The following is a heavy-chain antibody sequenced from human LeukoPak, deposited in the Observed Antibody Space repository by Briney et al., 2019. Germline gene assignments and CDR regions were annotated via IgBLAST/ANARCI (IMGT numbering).Heavy chain of an antibody. CDR2: IYTSGST. J-gene: IGHJ4*02. D-gene: IGHD3-10*01. CDR3: ARDPRLWFGESAGY. CDR1: GGSISSGSYY. Sequence: SETLSLTCTVSGGSISSGSYYWSWIRQPAGRGLEWIGRIYTSGSTNYNPSLKSRVTLSVDTSKNQFSLKLSSVTAADTAVYYCARDPRLWFGESAGYWGQGTLVTVSS. V-gene: IGHV4-61*02.